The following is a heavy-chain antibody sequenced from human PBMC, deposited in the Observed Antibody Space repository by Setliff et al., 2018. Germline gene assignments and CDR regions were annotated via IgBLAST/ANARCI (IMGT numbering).Heavy chain of an antibody. CDR2: ISGSGGST. J-gene: IGHJ6*03. CDR1: GGSITSSSYY. Sequence: PSETLSLTCTVSGGSITSSSYYWGWVRQPPGKGLEWVSAISGSGGSTYYADSVKGRFTISRDNSKNTLYLQMNSLRAEDTAVYYCARSLPPGGSSGSRHYYYYYMDVWGKGTTVTVSS. D-gene: IGHD2-15*01. CDR3: ARSLPPGGSSGSRHYYYYYMDV. V-gene: IGHV3-23*01.